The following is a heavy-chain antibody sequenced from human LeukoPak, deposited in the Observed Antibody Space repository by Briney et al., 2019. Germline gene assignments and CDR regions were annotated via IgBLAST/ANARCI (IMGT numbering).Heavy chain of an antibody. CDR3: ATESKWLPTY. V-gene: IGHV3-23*01. Sequence: PGGSLRLSCAGSGFTFSDYAMGWVRQAPGKGLEWISDISGVADTTHYADSVKGRFTISRDNSKNTLYLQMNSLRAEDTAVYYCATESKWLPTYWGQGTLVTVSS. J-gene: IGHJ4*02. CDR2: ISGVADTT. D-gene: IGHD5-12*01. CDR1: GFTFSDYA.